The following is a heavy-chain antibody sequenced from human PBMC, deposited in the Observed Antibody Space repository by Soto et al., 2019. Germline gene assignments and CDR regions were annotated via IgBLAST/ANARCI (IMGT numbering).Heavy chain of an antibody. CDR2: IYYSGIT. CDR3: ARVSGSYYYGMDV. Sequence: PSETLSLTCTVSGGSIRSGDNYWSWIRQTPGKGLDWIGYIYYSGITNYNPSLKSRVTISVDKSKNQFSLKLSSVIAADTAVYYCARVSGSYYYGMDVWGQGTTVTVSS. J-gene: IGHJ6*02. D-gene: IGHD1-26*01. CDR1: GGSIRSGDNY. V-gene: IGHV4-61*08.